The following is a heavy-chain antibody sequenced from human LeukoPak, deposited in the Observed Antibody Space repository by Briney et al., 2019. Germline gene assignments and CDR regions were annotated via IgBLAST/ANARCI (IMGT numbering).Heavy chain of an antibody. D-gene: IGHD3-9*01. CDR1: GDSISNYY. J-gene: IGHJ4*02. V-gene: IGHV4-4*07. Sequence: SETLSLTCNVSGDSISNYYWNWIRQPAGKGLEGIGRIYSNGNTNYNPSLTSRVTMSLDTSKNQVSLKVYSMTAADTAVYFCARGGWADWFPCDYWGQGTLVTVSS. CDR3: ARGGWADWFPCDY. CDR2: IYSNGNT.